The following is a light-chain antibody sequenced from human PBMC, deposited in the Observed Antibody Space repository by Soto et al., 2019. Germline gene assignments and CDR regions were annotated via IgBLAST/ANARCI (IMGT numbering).Light chain of an antibody. CDR3: QQRHMWPIT. CDR2: DAY. Sequence: EVVLTQSPVTLSLSPGARATLSCRASQSFRGLLAWYQQKPGQAPRLLIYDAYTTATGIPPRFSGSGSGTDFTLTSSSLEHEASAFYYWQQRHMWPITFGKGTRLDIK. J-gene: IGKJ5*01. V-gene: IGKV3-11*01. CDR1: QSFRGL.